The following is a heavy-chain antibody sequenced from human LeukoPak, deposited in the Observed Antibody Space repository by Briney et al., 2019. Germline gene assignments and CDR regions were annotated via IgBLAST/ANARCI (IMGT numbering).Heavy chain of an antibody. CDR3: ARGGGGNSDFLTTYTGASLSFDY. Sequence: PGGSLRLSCAASGFTFNNYAMNWVRQTPGKGLEWVSGISGGGVNTYYAGSVKGRFTISRDSSKNTLYLQMNRLGAEDTAVYYCARGGGGNSDFLTTYTGASLSFDYWGQGALVTVSS. CDR1: GFTFNNYA. D-gene: IGHD3-9*01. V-gene: IGHV3-23*01. J-gene: IGHJ4*02. CDR2: ISGGGVNT.